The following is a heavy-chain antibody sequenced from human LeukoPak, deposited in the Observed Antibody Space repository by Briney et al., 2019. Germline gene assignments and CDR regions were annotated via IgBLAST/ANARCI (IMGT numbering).Heavy chain of an antibody. D-gene: IGHD3-3*01. J-gene: IGHJ4*02. V-gene: IGHV1-18*01. CDR1: GYTFTSYG. CDR2: ISAYNGNT. CDR3: ARVSQHYDFWSGFDY. Sequence: ASVKVSCKASGYTFTSYGISWVRQALGQGLEWMGWISAYNGNTNYAQKLQGRVTMTADTSTSTAYMELRSLRSDDTAVYYCARVSQHYDFWSGFDYWGQGTLVTVSS.